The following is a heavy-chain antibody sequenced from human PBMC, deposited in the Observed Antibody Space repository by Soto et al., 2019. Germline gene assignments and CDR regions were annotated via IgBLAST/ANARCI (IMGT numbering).Heavy chain of an antibody. J-gene: IGHJ5*02. Sequence: GASVKVSCKASGGTFSSYAISWVRQAPGQGLEWMGGIIPIFGTANYAQKFQERVTITRDMSTSTAYMELSSLRSEDTAVYYCAAHYSNYFGGSGVVEMDPWGQGTLVTVSS. CDR2: IIPIFGTA. V-gene: IGHV1-69*05. D-gene: IGHD4-4*01. CDR3: AAHYSNYFGGSGVVEMDP. CDR1: GGTFSSYA.